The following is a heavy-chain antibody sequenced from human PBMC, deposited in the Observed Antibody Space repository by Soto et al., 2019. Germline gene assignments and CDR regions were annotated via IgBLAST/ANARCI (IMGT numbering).Heavy chain of an antibody. CDR2: INPILSIS. V-gene: IGHV1-69*02. Sequence: QVQLVQSGAEVKKPGSSVRVSCKASGDTFTFYSINWVRQAPGLGLEWMGRINPILSISNYAQRFQGRVTMTADKXTSTDYMELSSLRSEDTAMYYCASSYGSGYRAFDYWGQGALVTVSS. J-gene: IGHJ4*02. CDR1: GDTFTFYS. D-gene: IGHD3-10*01. CDR3: ASSYGSGYRAFDY.